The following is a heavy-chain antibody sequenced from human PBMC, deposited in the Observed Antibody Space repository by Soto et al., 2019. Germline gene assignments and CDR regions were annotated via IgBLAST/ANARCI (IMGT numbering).Heavy chain of an antibody. V-gene: IGHV3-48*02. J-gene: IGHJ6*02. CDR3: ARDTLWFGEPNYGMDV. CDR1: GFTFSSYS. Sequence: EVQLVESGGGLVQPGGSPRLSCAASGFTFSSYSMNWVRQAPGKGLEWVSYISSSSSTIYYADSVKGRFTISRDNAKNSLYLQMNSLRDEDTAVYYCARDTLWFGEPNYGMDVWGQGTTVTVSS. D-gene: IGHD3-10*01. CDR2: ISSSSSTI.